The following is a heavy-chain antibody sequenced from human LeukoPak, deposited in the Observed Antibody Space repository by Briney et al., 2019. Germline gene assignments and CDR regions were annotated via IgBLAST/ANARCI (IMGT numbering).Heavy chain of an antibody. D-gene: IGHD1-1*01. J-gene: IGHJ6*02. CDR1: GFTFSNSW. Sequence: GGSLRLSCAASGFTFSNSWMSWVRQAPGKGLEWVANINQEGGDIHYVDSVKGRFTISRDNAKDSLYLQMNSLRDDDTAVYYCATYVNWMAGDDWGQGTTVTVSS. CDR3: ATYVNWMAGDD. V-gene: IGHV3-7*01. CDR2: INQEGGDI.